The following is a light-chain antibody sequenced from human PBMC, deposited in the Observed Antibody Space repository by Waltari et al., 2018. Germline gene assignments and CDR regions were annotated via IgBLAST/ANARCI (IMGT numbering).Light chain of an antibody. V-gene: IGKV3-11*01. Sequence: EIVLTQSPATLSLSPGERATLSCRASQSINNYLAWYQHKPGQPPRLLIYDAYNRATGVPARFSGGGSGTDFTLTISSLDPEDFAVYYCHHRSTWSLTFGGGTEVEI. CDR2: DAY. CDR1: QSINNY. CDR3: HHRSTWSLT. J-gene: IGKJ4*01.